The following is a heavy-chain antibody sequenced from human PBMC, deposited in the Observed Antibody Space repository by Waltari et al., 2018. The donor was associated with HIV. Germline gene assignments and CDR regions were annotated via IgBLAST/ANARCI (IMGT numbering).Heavy chain of an antibody. CDR2: ISDRGSTT. J-gene: IGHJ6*02. CDR1: YP. CDR3: AKPRMEYAIRDHFFGLDV. V-gene: IGHV3-23*01. D-gene: IGHD2-8*01. Sequence: YPMSWVRQAPGKGLEWVAGISDRGSTTFYADSVKGRFTISRDNSKNTIYLQIDSLRADDTAVYYCAKPRMEYAIRDHFFGLDVWGQGTTVTVSS.